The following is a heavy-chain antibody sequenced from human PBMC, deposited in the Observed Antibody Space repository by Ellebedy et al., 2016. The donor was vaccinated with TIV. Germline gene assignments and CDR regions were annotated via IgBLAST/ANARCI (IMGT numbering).Heavy chain of an antibody. CDR3: ARYVDTAMAPFFDY. CDR1: GFTFSSYW. D-gene: IGHD5-18*01. V-gene: IGHV3-7*01. J-gene: IGHJ4*02. CDR2: IKQDGSEK. Sequence: GESLKISXAASGFTFSSYWMSWVRQAPGKGLEWVANIKQDGSEKYYVDSVKGRFTISRDNAKNSLYLQMNSLRAEDTAVYYCARYVDTAMAPFFDYWGQGTLVTVSS.